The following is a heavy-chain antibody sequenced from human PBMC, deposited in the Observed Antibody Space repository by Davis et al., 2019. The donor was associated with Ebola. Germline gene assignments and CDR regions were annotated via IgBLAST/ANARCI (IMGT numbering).Heavy chain of an antibody. CDR1: GGSISSSTW. D-gene: IGHD6-19*01. CDR3: ARGRTAVTGPYYFDY. V-gene: IGHV4-4*02. J-gene: IGHJ4*02. CDR2: IYHSGST. Sequence: MPSETLSLTCAVSGGSISSSTWWSWVRQPPGKGLEWIGEIYHSGSTNYNPSLKSRVTILVDKSKNQFSLKLSSVTAADTAVYYCARGRTAVTGPYYFDYWGQGTLVTVSS.